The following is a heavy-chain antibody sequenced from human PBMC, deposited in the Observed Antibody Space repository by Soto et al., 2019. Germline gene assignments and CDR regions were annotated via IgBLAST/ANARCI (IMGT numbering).Heavy chain of an antibody. CDR3: ARVYCSSTSCYDLFDY. CDR2: IYYSGSI. Sequence: QVQLQESGPGLVKPSETLSLTCSVSGGSLSSYYWSWIRQPPGKGLEWIGYIYYSGSINYNPSLKSRVTISVDTSKNQSSLKLSSVTAADTAVYYCARVYCSSTSCYDLFDYWGQGTLVTVSS. V-gene: IGHV4-59*08. J-gene: IGHJ4*02. CDR1: GGSLSSYY. D-gene: IGHD2-2*01.